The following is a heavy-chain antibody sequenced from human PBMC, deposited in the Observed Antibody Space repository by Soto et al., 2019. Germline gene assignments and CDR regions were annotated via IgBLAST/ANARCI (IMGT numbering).Heavy chain of an antibody. D-gene: IGHD4-17*01. V-gene: IGHV3-30*18. CDR3: AKEAPPWGDYVGAFDI. CDR2: ISYDGSNK. CDR1: GFTFSSYG. Sequence: GGSLRLSCAASGFTFSSYGMHWVRQAPGKGLEWVAVISYDGSNKYYADSVKGRFTISRDNSKNTLYLQMNSLRAEDTAVYYCAKEAPPWGDYVGAFDIWGQGTMVTVSS. J-gene: IGHJ3*02.